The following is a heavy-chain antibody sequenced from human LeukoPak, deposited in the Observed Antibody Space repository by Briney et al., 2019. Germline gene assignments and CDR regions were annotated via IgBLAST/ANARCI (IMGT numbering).Heavy chain of an antibody. CDR3: ASSVSYSTIDY. Sequence: SETLSLTCAVYGGSFSGHYWSWIRQPPGKGLEWIGEINHSGSSNYNPSLKSRVTISVDTSKNQFSLKLSSVTAADTAVYYCASSVSYSTIDYWGQGTLVTVSS. J-gene: IGHJ4*02. CDR1: GGSFSGHY. CDR2: INHSGSS. V-gene: IGHV4-34*01. D-gene: IGHD1-26*01.